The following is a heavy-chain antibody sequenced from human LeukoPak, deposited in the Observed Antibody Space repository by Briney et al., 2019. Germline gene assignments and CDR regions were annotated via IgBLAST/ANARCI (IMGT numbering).Heavy chain of an antibody. D-gene: IGHD2-2*01. V-gene: IGHV3-30*02. CDR2: IRYDGSNK. CDR3: AKDCLAEEIVGVPASIKKPLFEY. CDR1: GFTFSSYG. J-gene: IGHJ4*02. Sequence: GGSLRLSCAASGFTFSSYGMHWVRQAPGKGLEWVAFIRYDGSNKYYADSVKGRFTISRDNSKNTLYLQMNSLRAEDAAVYYWAKDCLAEEIVGVPASIKKPLFEYWGQGTLVTVSS.